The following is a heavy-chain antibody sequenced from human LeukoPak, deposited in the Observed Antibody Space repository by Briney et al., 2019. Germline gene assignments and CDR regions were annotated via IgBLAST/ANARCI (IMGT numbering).Heavy chain of an antibody. V-gene: IGHV7-4-1*02. CDR1: GYTFTTYA. Sequence: GASVSISCKASGYTFTTYAINWVRQAPGQGLEWMGWINIKTGNPTYDQGFTGRFVFSLDTSVSTAYLQISSLKTEDTAVYYCAREYCSGGSCYAQRYWGQGTLITVSS. CDR2: INIKTGNP. CDR3: AREYCSGGSCYAQRY. J-gene: IGHJ4*02. D-gene: IGHD2-15*01.